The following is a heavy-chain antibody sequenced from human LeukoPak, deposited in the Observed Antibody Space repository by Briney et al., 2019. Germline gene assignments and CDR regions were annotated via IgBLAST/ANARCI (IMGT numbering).Heavy chain of an antibody. D-gene: IGHD6-13*01. V-gene: IGHV1-18*01. Sequence: GASVKVSCKASGYTFTSYGISWVRRAPGQGLEWMGWISAYNGNTNYAQNLQGSVTMTADTSTSTAYMELRSLRSEDTAVYYCARAGIAAAIFDYWGQGTLVTVSS. CDR3: ARAGIAAAIFDY. CDR2: ISAYNGNT. CDR1: GYTFTSYG. J-gene: IGHJ4*02.